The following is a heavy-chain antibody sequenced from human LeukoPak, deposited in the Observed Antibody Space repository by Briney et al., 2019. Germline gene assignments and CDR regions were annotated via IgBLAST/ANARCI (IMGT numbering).Heavy chain of an antibody. D-gene: IGHD1-26*01. CDR2: IYYSGST. V-gene: IGHV4-39*01. CDR3: ARHGVREISEVDY. Sequence: SETLSLTCTVSGGSLSSSSYYWGWIRQPPGKGLEWIGSIYYSGSTYYNPSLKSRVTISVDTSKNQFSLKLSSVTAADTAVYYCARHGVREISEVDYWGQGTLVTVSS. CDR1: GGSLSSSSYY. J-gene: IGHJ4*02.